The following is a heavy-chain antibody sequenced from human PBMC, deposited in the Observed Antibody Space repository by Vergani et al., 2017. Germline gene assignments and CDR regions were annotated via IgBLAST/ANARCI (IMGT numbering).Heavy chain of an antibody. Sequence: EVQLLESGGGLVQPGGSLRLSCGASGFTFSSYAMTWVRQAPGKGLEWVSAISGSGGNTFYTDSVKGRFTISRDNSKDTLYLQMNSLRVEDTAIYYCANARDPNCKGGNCYSYYYGLDLWGQGPTVTDSS. CDR1: GFTFSSYA. V-gene: IGHV3-23*01. J-gene: IGHJ6*02. CDR2: ISGSGGNT. CDR3: ANARDPNCKGGNCYSYYYGLDL. D-gene: IGHD2-15*01.